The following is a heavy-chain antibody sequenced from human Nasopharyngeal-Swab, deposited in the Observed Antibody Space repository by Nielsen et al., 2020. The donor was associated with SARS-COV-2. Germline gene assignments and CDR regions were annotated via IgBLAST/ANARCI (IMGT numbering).Heavy chain of an antibody. Sequence: SETLSLTCAVSGGSLISNYWWTWVRQSPGKGLEWIDEINHHGNINYNPSLKSRVTISVDQSKNHFSLTLDSVTGADMAVYYCARAVRLYYYGSGSFHDWGQGALVTVSS. J-gene: IGHJ4*02. D-gene: IGHD3-10*01. CDR1: GGSLISNYW. V-gene: IGHV4-4*02. CDR3: ARAVRLYYYGSGSFHD. CDR2: INHHGNI.